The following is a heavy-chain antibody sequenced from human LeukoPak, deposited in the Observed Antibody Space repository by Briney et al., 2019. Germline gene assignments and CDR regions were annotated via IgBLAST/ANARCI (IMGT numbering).Heavy chain of an antibody. D-gene: IGHD3-22*01. Sequence: PSETLSLTCAVSGGSVSSNSYHWGWIRQPPGKGLELIGNIYYSGSTNYNPSLKSRVTISLDTSKNEFSLKLRSVTAADTAVYYCARQFYYDSSGFDYWGQGTLVTVSS. CDR2: IYYSGST. CDR3: ARQFYYDSSGFDY. V-gene: IGHV4-39*01. CDR1: GGSVSSNSYH. J-gene: IGHJ4*02.